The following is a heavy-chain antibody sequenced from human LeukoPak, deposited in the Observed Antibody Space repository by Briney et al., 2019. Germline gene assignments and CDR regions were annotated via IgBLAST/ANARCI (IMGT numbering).Heavy chain of an antibody. J-gene: IGHJ4*02. Sequence: GGSLRLSCAASGFTFSSYSMNWVRQAPGKGLEWVSSISSSSSYIYYAGSVKGRFTTSRDNAKNSLYLQMNSLRAEDTAVYYCARDPVPGIAAAGTHWGQGTLVTVSS. CDR3: ARDPVPGIAAAGTH. CDR2: ISSSSSYI. V-gene: IGHV3-21*01. D-gene: IGHD6-13*01. CDR1: GFTFSSYS.